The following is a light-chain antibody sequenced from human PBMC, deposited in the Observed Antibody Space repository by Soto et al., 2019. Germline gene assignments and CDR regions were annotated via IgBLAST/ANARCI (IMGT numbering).Light chain of an antibody. CDR1: QSISSH. V-gene: IGKV1-5*01. Sequence: DIQMTQSPSTLSASVGDTVTITCRASQSISSHLAWYQQKPGKAPEVLIYDASTLESGVPSRFSGSGSGTKFTLTISNLQPDDFATYFCQQYSSNFYTFGQGTKVEIK. CDR2: DAS. CDR3: QQYSSNFYT. J-gene: IGKJ2*01.